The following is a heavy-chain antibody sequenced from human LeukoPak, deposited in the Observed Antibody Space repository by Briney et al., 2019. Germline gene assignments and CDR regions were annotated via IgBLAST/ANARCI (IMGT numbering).Heavy chain of an antibody. V-gene: IGHV3-66*01. J-gene: IGHJ4*02. D-gene: IGHD3-10*01. CDR2: IYSGGST. Sequence: GGSLRLSCAASGFTVSSNYMSWVRQAPGKGLEWVSVIYSGGSTYYADSVKGRFTISRDNSKNTLYLQMDSLRAEDTAVYYCASGGSGSYYNGGLWGQGTLVTVSS. CDR1: GFTVSSNY. CDR3: ASGGSGSYYNGGL.